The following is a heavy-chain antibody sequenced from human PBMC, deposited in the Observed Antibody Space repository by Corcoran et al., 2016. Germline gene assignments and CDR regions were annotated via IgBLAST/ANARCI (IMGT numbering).Heavy chain of an antibody. CDR3: ARFFCSSTTCPKNVGWFDP. Sequence: QVQLVQSGAEVKKPGASVKVSCKASGYTFINYGITWVRQAPGQGLEWMGWISPDNGNTNYAQNLQGRVTMTTDASASTAYMELRSLRSDDTAVYYCARFFCSSTTCPKNVGWFDPWGQGTLVIVSS. CDR1: GYTFINYG. V-gene: IGHV1-18*01. D-gene: IGHD2-2*01. J-gene: IGHJ5*02. CDR2: ISPDNGNT.